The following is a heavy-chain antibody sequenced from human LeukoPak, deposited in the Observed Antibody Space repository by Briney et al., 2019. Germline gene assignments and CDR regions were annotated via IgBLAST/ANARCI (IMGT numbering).Heavy chain of an antibody. D-gene: IGHD3-10*01. Sequence: SETLSLTCTVSGGSISSYYWSWIRQPPGKGLEWIGYIYYSGSTNYNPSLKSRVTISVDTSKNQFSLKLSSVTAADTAVYYCARFYGSGSYYNSYYYYYGMDVWGQGTTVTVS. V-gene: IGHV4-59*08. CDR1: GGSISSYY. CDR3: ARFYGSGSYYNSYYYYYGMDV. CDR2: IYYSGST. J-gene: IGHJ6*02.